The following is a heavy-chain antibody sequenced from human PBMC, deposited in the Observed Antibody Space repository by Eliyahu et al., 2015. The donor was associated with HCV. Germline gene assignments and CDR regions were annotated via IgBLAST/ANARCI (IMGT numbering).Heavy chain of an antibody. V-gene: IGHV3-33*01. CDR3: ARDSGSYYHAFDI. Sequence: QVQLVESGGGVVQPGRSLRLSCAASGFTFSGYGMXWVRQAPGKGLEWVAVIWYDGSNKYYADSVKGRFTISRDNSKNTLYLQMNSLRAEDTAVYYCARDSGSYYHAFDIWGQGTMVTVSS. CDR2: IWYDGSNK. CDR1: GFTFSGYG. D-gene: IGHD1-26*01. J-gene: IGHJ3*02.